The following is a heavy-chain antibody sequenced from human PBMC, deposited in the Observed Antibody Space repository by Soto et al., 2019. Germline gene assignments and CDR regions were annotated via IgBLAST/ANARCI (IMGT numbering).Heavy chain of an antibody. CDR3: GRGPSPRAPAGGTPYYFAMDV. Sequence: ASVKVSCKTSGYDFTAYDINWVRQASGQGLEWMGWMNPINGATGSARRFQGRVSMTRNTATGTAYLELTSLRSDDTAIYYCGRGPSPRAPAGGTPYYFAMDVWGQGTTVTSP. D-gene: IGHD6-13*01. J-gene: IGHJ6*02. V-gene: IGHV1-8*02. CDR1: GYDFTAYD. CDR2: MNPINGAT.